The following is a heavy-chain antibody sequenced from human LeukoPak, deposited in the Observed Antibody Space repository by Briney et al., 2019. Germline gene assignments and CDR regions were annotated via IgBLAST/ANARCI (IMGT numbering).Heavy chain of an antibody. Sequence: SETLSLTCTVSGGSIISSSYYWGWIRQPPGKGLEWIGSIYYTGSTYYNPSLRSRVTMSVDTSRNQFSLKLSSVTAADTAVFYCARVPKGANWGHFDFWGQGTLVTVSS. V-gene: IGHV4-39*07. J-gene: IGHJ4*02. CDR2: IYYTGST. CDR3: ARVPKGANWGHFDF. D-gene: IGHD7-27*01. CDR1: GGSIISSSYY.